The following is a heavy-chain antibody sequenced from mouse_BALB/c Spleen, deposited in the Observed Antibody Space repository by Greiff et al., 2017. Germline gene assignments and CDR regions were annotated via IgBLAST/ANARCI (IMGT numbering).Heavy chain of an antibody. Sequence: EVQLVESGGGLVKPGGSLKLSCAASGFAFSSYDMSWVRQTPEKRLEWVAYISSGGGSTYYPDTVKGRFTISRDNAKNTLYLQMSSLKSEDTAMYYCARPQLGRGDFDYWGQGTTLTVSS. CDR1: GFAFSSYD. J-gene: IGHJ2*01. D-gene: IGHD4-1*02. V-gene: IGHV5-12-1*01. CDR3: ARPQLGRGDFDY. CDR2: ISSGGGST.